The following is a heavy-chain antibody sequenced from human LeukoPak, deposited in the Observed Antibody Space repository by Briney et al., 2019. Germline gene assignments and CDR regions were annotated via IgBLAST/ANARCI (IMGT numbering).Heavy chain of an antibody. V-gene: IGHV4-59*12. CDR3: ARDRSQYCGGDCYPYYYYGMDV. CDR1: GGSISSYY. CDR2: IYYSGST. D-gene: IGHD2-21*02. Sequence: NTSETLSLTCAVSGGSISSYYWSWIRQPPGKGLEWIGYIYYSGSTNYNPSLKSRVTISVDTSKNQFSLKLSSVTAADTAVYYCARDRSQYCGGDCYPYYYYGMDVWGQGTTVTVSS. J-gene: IGHJ6*02.